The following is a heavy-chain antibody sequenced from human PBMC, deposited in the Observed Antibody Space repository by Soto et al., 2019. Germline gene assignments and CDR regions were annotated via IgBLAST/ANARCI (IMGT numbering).Heavy chain of an antibody. CDR2: ISYDGSEK. D-gene: IGHD2-2*01. Sequence: VQLVESGGGLIQPGGSLRLSCAASGFTFSSYGMHWVRQAPGKGLEWVAVISYDGSEKYYVDSVKGRFTISRDNAKNSLYLQMNSLRAEDTAVYYCARDKFLYCSSTSCYARYYYYGMDVWGQGTTVTVSS. CDR1: GFTFSSYG. CDR3: ARDKFLYCSSTSCYARYYYYGMDV. J-gene: IGHJ6*02. V-gene: IGHV3-30*03.